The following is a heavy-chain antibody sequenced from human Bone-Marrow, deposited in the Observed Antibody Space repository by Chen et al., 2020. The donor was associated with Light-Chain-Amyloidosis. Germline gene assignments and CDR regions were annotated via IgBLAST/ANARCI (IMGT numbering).Heavy chain of an antibody. CDR1: GFTANAAW. Sequence: EVQLVESGGGLVKPGESLRHSCAGVGFTANAAWMNWVRQAPGKGLEWVARIKAKLDGETTDYAAPVKGRFAISRDDSKNTLYLQMNSLRTEDTGVYYCTTKIARPIPDYWGQGTLVTVSS. CDR3: TTKIARPIPDY. J-gene: IGHJ4*02. V-gene: IGHV3-15*01. CDR2: IKAKLDGETT. D-gene: IGHD6-13*01.